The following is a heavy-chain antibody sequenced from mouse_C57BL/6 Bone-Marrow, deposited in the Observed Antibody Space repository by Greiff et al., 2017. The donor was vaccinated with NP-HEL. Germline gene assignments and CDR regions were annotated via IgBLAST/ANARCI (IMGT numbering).Heavy chain of an antibody. CDR2: IHPNSGST. V-gene: IGHV1-64*01. CDR3: ARERGITTADY. D-gene: IGHD1-1*01. Sequence: QVQLQQSGAELVKPGASVKLSCKASGYTFTSYWMHWVKQRPGQGLEWIGMIHPNSGSTNYNEKFKSKATLTVDKSSSTAYMQLSSLTSEDSAVYYCARERGITTADYWGQGTTLTVSS. CDR1: GYTFTSYW. J-gene: IGHJ2*01.